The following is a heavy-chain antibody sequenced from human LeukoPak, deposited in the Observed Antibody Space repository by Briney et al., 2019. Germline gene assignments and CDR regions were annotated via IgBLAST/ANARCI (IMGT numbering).Heavy chain of an antibody. Sequence: GGSLRLSCAASGFTVSSNYMSWVRQAPGKGLEWVSVIYSGGSTYYADSVKGRFTISRDNSKNTLYLQMNSLRAEDTAVYYCARDGSSGYSIQARWYYFDYWGQGTLVTVSS. V-gene: IGHV3-66*01. J-gene: IGHJ4*02. D-gene: IGHD3-22*01. CDR1: GFTVSSNY. CDR3: ARDGSSGYSIQARWYYFDY. CDR2: IYSGGST.